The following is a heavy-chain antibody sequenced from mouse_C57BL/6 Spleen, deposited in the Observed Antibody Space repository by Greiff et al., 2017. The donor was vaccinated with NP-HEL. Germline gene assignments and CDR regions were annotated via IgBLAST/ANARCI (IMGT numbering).Heavy chain of an antibody. D-gene: IGHD2-2*01. V-gene: IGHV1-52*01. Sequence: VQLQQSGAELVRPGSSVKLSCKASGYTFTSYWMHWVKQRPIQGLEWIGNIDPSDSETHYNQKFKDKATLTVDKSSSTAYMQLSSLTSEDSAVYYCARGGYDEGAWFAYWGQGTLVTVSA. CDR2: IDPSDSET. J-gene: IGHJ3*01. CDR3: ARGGYDEGAWFAY. CDR1: GYTFTSYW.